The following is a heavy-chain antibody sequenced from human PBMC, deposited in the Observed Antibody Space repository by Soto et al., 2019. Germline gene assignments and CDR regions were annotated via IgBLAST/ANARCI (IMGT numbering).Heavy chain of an antibody. Sequence: ASVKVSFKASGYTFTSYGISWVRQAPGQGLEWMGWISAYNGNTNYAQKLQGRVTMTTDTSTSTAYMELSSLRSEDTAVYYCARDRHSNSYYFDYWGQGTLVTVSS. V-gene: IGHV1-18*01. D-gene: IGHD4-4*01. CDR1: GYTFTSYG. CDR3: ARDRHSNSYYFDY. J-gene: IGHJ4*02. CDR2: ISAYNGNT.